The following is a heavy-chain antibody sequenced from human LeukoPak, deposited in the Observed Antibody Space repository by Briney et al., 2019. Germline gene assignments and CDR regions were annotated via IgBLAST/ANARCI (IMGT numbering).Heavy chain of an antibody. CDR2: ITSRSTT. D-gene: IGHD7-27*01. Sequence: PGGSLRLSCAASGFIFSHYGMNWVRQAPGKGLEWVSGITSRSTTYYADSVKGRFTISRDDSKSTLSLQMNSLRVEDTAVYYCARDLAWGAFDYWGQGTLVSVSS. CDR3: ARDLAWGAFDY. J-gene: IGHJ4*02. V-gene: IGHV3-23*01. CDR1: GFIFSHYG.